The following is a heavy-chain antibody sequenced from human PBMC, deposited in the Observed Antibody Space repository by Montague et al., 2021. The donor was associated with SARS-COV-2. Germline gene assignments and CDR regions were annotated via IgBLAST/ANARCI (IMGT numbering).Heavy chain of an antibody. CDR2: IYYSGST. V-gene: IGHV4-59*01. D-gene: IGHD2-15*01. J-gene: IGHJ4*02. CDR1: GGSISSYY. CDR3: ARVGFGYCSGGSCYRAFDC. Sequence: SETLSLTCTVSGGSISSYYWSWIRQPPGKGLGWIGYIYYSGSTNYNPSXXSRVTISVDTSKNQFSLKLSSVTAADTAVYYCARVGFGYCSGGSCYRAFDCWGQGTLVTVSS.